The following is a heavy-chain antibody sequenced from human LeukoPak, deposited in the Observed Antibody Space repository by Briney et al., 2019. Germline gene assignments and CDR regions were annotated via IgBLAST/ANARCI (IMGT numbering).Heavy chain of an antibody. CDR2: IDHGGST. CDR1: GGSFRDFY. J-gene: IGHJ4*02. Sequence: PSETLSLTCAVSGGSFRDFYWSWIRQAPGKGLEWIGEIDHGGSTNYNPSVKSRVTISVDKSKKQFSLKLGSVTAADTAVYYCARGLPAYSSSWYYFDYWGQGTLVTVSS. CDR3: ARGLPAYSSSWYYFDY. V-gene: IGHV4-34*01. D-gene: IGHD6-13*01.